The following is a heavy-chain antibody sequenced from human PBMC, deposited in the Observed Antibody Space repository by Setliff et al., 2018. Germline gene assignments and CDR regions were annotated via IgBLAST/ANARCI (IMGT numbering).Heavy chain of an antibody. CDR3: AKVLAIFGVVTDIGFYFDY. V-gene: IGHV3-23*01. D-gene: IGHD3-3*01. CDR1: GFTFSNYA. Sequence: GGSLRLSCAASGFTFSNYAMSWVRQAPGKGLEWVSTIIGVGGGTYFADSVKGRFTISRDNSKNTLYLQMSSLRAEDTAIYYCAKVLAIFGVVTDIGFYFDYWGQGSLVTVSS. J-gene: IGHJ4*02. CDR2: IIGVGGGT.